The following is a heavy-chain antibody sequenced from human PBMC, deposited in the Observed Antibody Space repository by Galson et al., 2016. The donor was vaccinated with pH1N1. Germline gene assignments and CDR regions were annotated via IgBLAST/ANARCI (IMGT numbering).Heavy chain of an antibody. CDR1: GFTFSSYA. Sequence: SLRLSCAASGFTFSSYAMSWVRQAPGKGLEWVSAISGSGGSTYYADPVKGRFTISRDNSKNTLYLQMNSLRAEDTAVYYCAKDIGYCSSTSCQYYYYYGMDVWGQGTTVTVSS. CDR3: AKDIGYCSSTSCQYYYYYGMDV. J-gene: IGHJ6*02. CDR2: ISGSGGST. D-gene: IGHD2-2*01. V-gene: IGHV3-23*01.